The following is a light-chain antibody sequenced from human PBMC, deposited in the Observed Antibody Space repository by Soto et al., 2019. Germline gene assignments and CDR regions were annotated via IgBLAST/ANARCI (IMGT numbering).Light chain of an antibody. Sequence: PGERATLSCRASQSVYSNYVDWYQQKPGQAPRLLIYGASSRAPGIPDRFSGSGSGTDFTLTISRLEPEDFAVYYCHQYGNAPHTFGQGTKLEIK. J-gene: IGKJ2*01. CDR1: QSVYSNY. CDR2: GAS. V-gene: IGKV3-20*01. CDR3: HQYGNAPHT.